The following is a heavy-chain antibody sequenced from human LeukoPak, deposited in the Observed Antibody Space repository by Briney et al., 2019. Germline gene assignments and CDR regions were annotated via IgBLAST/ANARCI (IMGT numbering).Heavy chain of an antibody. CDR3: AKDVVRVSSKGWFDP. J-gene: IGHJ5*02. V-gene: IGHV3-23*01. CDR2: ISGSGGST. Sequence: GSLRVSCVASGFTFSSYAMSWVRQAPGKGLEWVSTISGSGGSTYYADSVKGRFAISRDNSKNTLYLQMNSLRAEDTAVYYCAKDVVRVSSKGWFDPWGQGTLVSVSS. CDR1: GFTFSSYA. D-gene: IGHD6-6*01.